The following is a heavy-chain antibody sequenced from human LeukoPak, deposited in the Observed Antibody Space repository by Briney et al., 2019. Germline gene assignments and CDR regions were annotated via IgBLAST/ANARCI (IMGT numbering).Heavy chain of an antibody. Sequence: PGGSLRLSCAASGFTLPSNSMSWVCQAPGKGLEWVSSISSNSDYVYYAGSVKGRFTISRDNARNSLYLQMNSLRAEDTAVYYCARLSSLYSAMFNLWGQGTLVTVSS. CDR2: ISSNSDYV. D-gene: IGHD5-18*01. CDR3: ARLSSLYSAMFNL. V-gene: IGHV3-21*01. CDR1: GFTLPSNS. J-gene: IGHJ5*02.